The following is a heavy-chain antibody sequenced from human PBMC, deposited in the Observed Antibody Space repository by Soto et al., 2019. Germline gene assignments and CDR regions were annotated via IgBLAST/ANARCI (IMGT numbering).Heavy chain of an antibody. CDR2: MFTDVGTT. CDR1: GFSFSGFW. CDR3: VRGNTGYGNFDS. J-gene: IGHJ4*02. Sequence: GGSLRLSCAASGFSFSGFWMHWVRQAPGKGLVWVSRMFTDVGTTYYADSVKGRFTISRDNAKSTLYLQMNSLRDEDTAVYYCVRGNTGYGNFDSWGQGTLVTVSS. V-gene: IGHV3-74*01. D-gene: IGHD5-12*01.